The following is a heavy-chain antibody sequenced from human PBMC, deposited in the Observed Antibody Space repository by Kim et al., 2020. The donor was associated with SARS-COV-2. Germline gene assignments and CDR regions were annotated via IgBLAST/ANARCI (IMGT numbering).Heavy chain of an antibody. Sequence: YVNSLKWRFPMSKDNPKNSLYLQMNSLRPEDTAIYYCAALDSVQVPGGIWGQGTLVTVSS. CDR3: AALDSVQVPGGI. V-gene: IGHV3-48*03. J-gene: IGHJ4*02. D-gene: IGHD3-10*01.